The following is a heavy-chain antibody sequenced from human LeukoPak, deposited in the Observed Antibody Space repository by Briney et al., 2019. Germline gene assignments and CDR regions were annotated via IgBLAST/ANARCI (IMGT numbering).Heavy chain of an antibody. V-gene: IGHV1-2*02. CDR3: ATLILQSPIGYYYYGMDV. CDR1: GYTFTGYC. Sequence: ASVKVSCKASGYTFTGYCMHWVRQAPGQGLEWMGWINPNSGGTNYAQKFQGRVTMTRDTSISTAYMELSSLRSEDTAVYYCATLILQSPIGYYYYGMDVWGQGTTVTVSS. D-gene: IGHD4-11*01. J-gene: IGHJ6*02. CDR2: INPNSGGT.